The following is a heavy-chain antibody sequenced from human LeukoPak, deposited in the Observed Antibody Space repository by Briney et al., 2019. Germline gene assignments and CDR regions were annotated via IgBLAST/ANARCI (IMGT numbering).Heavy chain of an antibody. CDR3: ARGGNRYCSGGSCYMFDY. J-gene: IGHJ4*02. CDR2: IGTAGDT. Sequence: PGGSLRLSCAASGFTFSSYDMHWVRQATGKGLEWVPAIGTAGDTYYPGSVKGRFTISRENAKNSLYLQMNSLRAGDTAVYYCARGGNRYCSGGSCYMFDYWGQGTLVTVSS. CDR1: GFTFSSYD. D-gene: IGHD2-15*01. V-gene: IGHV3-13*01.